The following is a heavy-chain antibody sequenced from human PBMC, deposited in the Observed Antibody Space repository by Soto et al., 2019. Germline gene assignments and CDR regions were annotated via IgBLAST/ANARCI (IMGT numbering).Heavy chain of an antibody. CDR3: ARAPYSSSLVFDP. Sequence: PSETLSLTCTASGGSISSYYWSWIRQPPGKGLEWIGYIYYSGSTNYNPSLKSRVTISVDTSKNQFSLKLSSVTAADTAVYYCARAPYSSSLVFDPWGQGTLVTVSS. D-gene: IGHD6-6*01. J-gene: IGHJ5*02. V-gene: IGHV4-59*01. CDR2: IYYSGST. CDR1: GGSISSYY.